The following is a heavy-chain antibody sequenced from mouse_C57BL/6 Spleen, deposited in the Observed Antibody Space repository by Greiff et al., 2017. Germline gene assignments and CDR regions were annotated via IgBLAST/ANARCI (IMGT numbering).Heavy chain of an antibody. CDR1: GFTFSSYG. CDR2: ISSGGSYT. V-gene: IGHV5-6*01. Sequence: EVQRVESGGDLVKPGGSLKLSCAASGFTFSSYGMSWVRQTPDKRLEWVATISSGGSYTYYPDSVQGRFTISRDNAKNTLYLQMSSLKSEDTAMYDCARQEYCTLYFDYWGQGTTRTVAS. CDR3: ARQEYCTLYFDY. D-gene: IGHD5-2*01. J-gene: IGHJ2*01.